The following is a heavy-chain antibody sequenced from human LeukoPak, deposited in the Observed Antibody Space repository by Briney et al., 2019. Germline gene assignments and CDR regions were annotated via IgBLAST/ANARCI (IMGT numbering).Heavy chain of an antibody. CDR2: ISSSGSTI. Sequence: GALRLSSSASGFTFSSYEMNWVRQAPGKGLEWVSYISSSGSTIYYADSVKGRFTISRDNAKHSLYMQLNSLRAEDTAVYYCARGPTQWLHSDYFDYWGQGTLVTVSS. V-gene: IGHV3-48*03. CDR3: ARGPTQWLHSDYFDY. D-gene: IGHD6-19*01. J-gene: IGHJ4*02. CDR1: GFTFSSYE.